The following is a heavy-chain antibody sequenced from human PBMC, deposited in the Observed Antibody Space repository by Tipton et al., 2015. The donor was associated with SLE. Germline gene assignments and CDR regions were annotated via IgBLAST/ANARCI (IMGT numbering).Heavy chain of an antibody. CDR1: GGSISSSSYY. V-gene: IGHV4-61*01. Sequence: TLSLTCTVSGGSISSSSYYWSWIRQPPGKGLEWIGYIYHSASTNYNPSLKSRVTISVDTSKNQFSLKLTSVTAADTAVYYCARARWYSSGSAMGDAFDIWGQGTMVTVSS. D-gene: IGHD6-19*01. CDR3: ARARWYSSGSAMGDAFDI. J-gene: IGHJ3*02. CDR2: IYHSAST.